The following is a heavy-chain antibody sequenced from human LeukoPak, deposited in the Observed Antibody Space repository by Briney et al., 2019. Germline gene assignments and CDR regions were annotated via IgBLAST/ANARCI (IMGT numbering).Heavy chain of an antibody. CDR2: IKQDGSEK. D-gene: IGHD5-18*01. CDR1: GFTFSSYW. J-gene: IGHJ5*02. V-gene: IGHV3-7*03. CDR3: VRGYSYGWFDP. Sequence: GGSLRLSCAASGFTFSSYWMSWVRQAPEKGLEWVANIKQDGSEKYYVDSVKGRFTISRDNAKNSLYLQMNSLRADDTAVYYCVRGYSYGWFDPWGQGTLVTVSS.